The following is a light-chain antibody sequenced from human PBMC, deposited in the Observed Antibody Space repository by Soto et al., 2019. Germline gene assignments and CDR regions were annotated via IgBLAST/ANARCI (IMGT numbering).Light chain of an antibody. CDR2: WAS. V-gene: IGKV4-1*01. J-gene: IGKJ4*01. Sequence: DIVMTQSPDSLAVSLGERATINCKSSQSVLYNSDNKNYLAWYQQKAGQPTKLLIYWASTRDSGVPDRFSGSGSGADFTLTINNLQVEDVAVYYCQQYYTTLSVGGGTKVEIK. CDR3: QQYYTTLS. CDR1: QSVLYNSDNKNY.